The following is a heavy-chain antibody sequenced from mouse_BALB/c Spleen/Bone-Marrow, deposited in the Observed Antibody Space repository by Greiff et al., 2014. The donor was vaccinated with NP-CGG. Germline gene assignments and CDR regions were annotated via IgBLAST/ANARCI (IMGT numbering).Heavy chain of an antibody. CDR3: ARDYYGSSYGFAY. Sequence: EVQLQQSGPELVKPGASMKISCKASGYSFTGYTMNWVKQSHGKSLEWIELINPYNGGTSYNQKFKGKATLTVDKSSSTAYTELLSLTSEDSAVYYCARDYYGSSYGFAYWGQGTLVTVSA. J-gene: IGHJ3*01. CDR1: GYSFTGYT. D-gene: IGHD1-1*01. V-gene: IGHV1-18*01. CDR2: INPYNGGT.